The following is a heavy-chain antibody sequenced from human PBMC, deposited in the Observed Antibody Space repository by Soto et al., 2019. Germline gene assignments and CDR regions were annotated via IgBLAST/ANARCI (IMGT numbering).Heavy chain of an antibody. D-gene: IGHD3-10*01. Sequence: SVKVSCKASGGTFSSYAISWVRQAPGQGLEWMGGIIPIFGTANYAQKFQGRVTITADESTSTAYMELSSLRSEDTAVYYCARVKGNRGYYYYGMDVWGQGTTVTVS. CDR3: ARVKGNRGYYYYGMDV. V-gene: IGHV1-69*13. J-gene: IGHJ6*02. CDR2: IIPIFGTA. CDR1: GGTFSSYA.